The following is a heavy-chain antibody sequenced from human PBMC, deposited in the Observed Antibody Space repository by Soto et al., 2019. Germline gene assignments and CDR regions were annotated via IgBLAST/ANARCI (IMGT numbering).Heavy chain of an antibody. V-gene: IGHV4-39*01. CDR1: GGSISSSSYY. Sequence: QLQLQESGPGLVKPSETLSLTCTVSGGSISSSSYYWGWIRQPPGKGLEWIGSIYYSGSTYYNPSLKGRVTKSVDTSKNQFSLKLSSVTAADTAVYYCARGGEMATMNWYFDLWGRGTLVTVSS. J-gene: IGHJ2*01. CDR3: ARGGEMATMNWYFDL. CDR2: IYYSGST. D-gene: IGHD5-12*01.